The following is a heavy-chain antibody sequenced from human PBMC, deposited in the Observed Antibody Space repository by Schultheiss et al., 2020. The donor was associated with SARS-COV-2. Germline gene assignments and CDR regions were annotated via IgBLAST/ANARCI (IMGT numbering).Heavy chain of an antibody. J-gene: IGHJ5*02. V-gene: IGHV4-39*01. CDR2: MSYSGST. D-gene: IGHD2-15*01. CDR1: GDSISSSSYS. Sequence: SQTLSLTCTVSGDSISSSSYSWAWVRQPPGKGLEWIGSMSYSGSTYYNPSLKSRVTISVDTSKNQFSLKLSSVTAADTAVFYCARLGYCSGGRCHSLFYWFDPWGQGTLVTVSS. CDR3: ARLGYCSGGRCHSLFYWFDP.